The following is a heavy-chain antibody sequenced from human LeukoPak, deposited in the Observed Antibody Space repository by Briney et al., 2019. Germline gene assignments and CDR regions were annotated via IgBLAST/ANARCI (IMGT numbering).Heavy chain of an antibody. CDR2: IHYSGTT. V-gene: IGHV4-59*08. D-gene: IGHD3-10*01. CDR1: GGSISGYY. Sequence: SGTLSLTCTVSGGSISGYYWSWIRLPPGKGLEWIAYIHYSGTTNYNPSLRSRVTISVDTSKNQFSLKVNSVTATDTAVYFCARHDSYALGSHPLDVWGQGTTVIVSS. J-gene: IGHJ6*02. CDR3: ARHDSYALGSHPLDV.